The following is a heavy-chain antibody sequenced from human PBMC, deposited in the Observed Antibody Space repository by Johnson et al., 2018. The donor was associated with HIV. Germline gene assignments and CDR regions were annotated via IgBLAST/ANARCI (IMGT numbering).Heavy chain of an antibody. CDR3: ARAYSYGAFDI. V-gene: IGHV3-66*01. D-gene: IGHD5-18*01. CDR1: GFKLYEYD. CDR2: IYSGDTT. Sequence: MMLVESGGDVVRPGGSLRISCVASGFKLYEYDVSWVRQVPGKGLEWVSVIYSGDTTYYADSVKGRFTISRDNSKNTLYLQMNSLRAEDTAVYYCARAYSYGAFDIWGLGTKVTVSS. J-gene: IGHJ3*02.